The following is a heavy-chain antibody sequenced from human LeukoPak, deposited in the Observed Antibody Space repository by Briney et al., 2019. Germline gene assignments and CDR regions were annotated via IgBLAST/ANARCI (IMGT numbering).Heavy chain of an antibody. D-gene: IGHD3-3*01. CDR2: ISYDGSNK. Sequence: GRSLRLSCAASGFTFSSYGMHWVRQAPGKGLEWVAVISYDGSNKYYADSVKGRFTISRDNSKNTLYLQMNGLRAEDTAVYYCARGHYDFWSGYLWEPEYYYYGMDVWGQGTTVTVSS. CDR1: GFTFSSYG. V-gene: IGHV3-30*19. J-gene: IGHJ6*02. CDR3: ARGHYDFWSGYLWEPEYYYYGMDV.